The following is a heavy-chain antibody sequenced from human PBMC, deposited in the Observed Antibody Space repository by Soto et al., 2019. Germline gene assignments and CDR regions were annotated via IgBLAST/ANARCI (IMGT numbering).Heavy chain of an antibody. CDR3: ARTSTYYYDSSGYTFDY. Sequence: PSETLSLTCAVSGGSISSSNWWSWVRQPPGKGLEWIGEMYHSGSTNYNPSLKSRVTISVDKSKNQFSLKLSSVTAADTAVYYCARTSTYYYDSSGYTFDYWGQGTLVTVSS. J-gene: IGHJ4*02. CDR1: GGSISSSNW. D-gene: IGHD3-22*01. V-gene: IGHV4-4*02. CDR2: MYHSGST.